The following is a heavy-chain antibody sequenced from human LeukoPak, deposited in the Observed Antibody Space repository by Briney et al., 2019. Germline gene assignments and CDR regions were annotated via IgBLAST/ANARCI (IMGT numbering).Heavy chain of an antibody. CDR1: GFTFSSYG. Sequence: PGGSLRLSCAASGFTFSSYGMSWVRQAPGKGLEWVSAISGSGGSTYYADSVKGRFTISRDNSKNTLYLQMNSLRAEDTAVYYCAKDYYVLLWFARGSNAFDIWGQGTMVTVSS. CDR2: ISGSGGST. CDR3: AKDYYVLLWFARGSNAFDI. D-gene: IGHD3-10*01. J-gene: IGHJ3*02. V-gene: IGHV3-23*01.